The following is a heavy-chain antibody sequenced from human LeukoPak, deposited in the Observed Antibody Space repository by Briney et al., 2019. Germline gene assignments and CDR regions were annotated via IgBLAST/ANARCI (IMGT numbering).Heavy chain of an antibody. CDR1: GYTFTSYD. CDR3: ARRGITIFGVVITDYYYYGMDV. CDR2: MNPNSSNT. D-gene: IGHD3-3*01. Sequence: ASVKVSCKASGYTFTSYDINWVRQATGQGLEWMGWMNPNSSNTGYAQKFQGRVTMTRNTSISTAYMELSSLGSEDTAVYYCARRGITIFGVVITDYYYYGMDVWGQGTTVTVSS. J-gene: IGHJ6*02. V-gene: IGHV1-8*01.